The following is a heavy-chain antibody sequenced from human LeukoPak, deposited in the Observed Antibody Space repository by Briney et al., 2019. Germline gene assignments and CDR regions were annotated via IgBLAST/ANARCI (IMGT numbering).Heavy chain of an antibody. CDR3: ARDGGYWNDTPAWIDP. D-gene: IGHD1-1*01. CDR1: GGSISNTNYY. V-gene: IGHV4-39*07. J-gene: IGHJ5*02. Sequence: SETLSLTCTVSGGSISNTNYYWGWIRQPPGKGLEWIGSIYYSGYTYYNPSLKSRVTISVEMSKNQFSLKLSSVTAADTAVYYCARDGGYWNDTPAWIDPWGQGTLVTVSS. CDR2: IYYSGYT.